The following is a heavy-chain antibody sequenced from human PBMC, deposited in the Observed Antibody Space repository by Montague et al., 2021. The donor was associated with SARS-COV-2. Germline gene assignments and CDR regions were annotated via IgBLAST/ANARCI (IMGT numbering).Heavy chain of an antibody. CDR3: ARLLRSCTNGVCRTYYYYALDV. Sequence: SETQSLTCTVSGGSISGFYWSWIRQPPGKGLEWIGYIYYSGSTKYNPSLESRVAVSVDRSKNQVSLKLTSVTAADTAVYYCARLLRSCTNGVCRTYYYYALDVWGQGTTVTVSS. V-gene: IGHV4-59*01. J-gene: IGHJ6*02. D-gene: IGHD2-8*01. CDR2: IYYSGST. CDR1: GGSISGFY.